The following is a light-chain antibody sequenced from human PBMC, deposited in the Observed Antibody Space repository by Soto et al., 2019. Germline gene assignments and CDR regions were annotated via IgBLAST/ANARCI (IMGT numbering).Light chain of an antibody. CDR1: QTIRSNY. CDR3: QQYGRSPWT. J-gene: IGKJ1*01. V-gene: IGKV3-20*01. CDR2: GAS. Sequence: ETVLTQSPGTLSLSPGERATLSCRASQTIRSNYLAWYRQTPGQAPRLLIYGASNRATGIADRFSGSGSGTDFTLIISRLEPEDFALYYCQQYGRSPWTFGQGPRWKSN.